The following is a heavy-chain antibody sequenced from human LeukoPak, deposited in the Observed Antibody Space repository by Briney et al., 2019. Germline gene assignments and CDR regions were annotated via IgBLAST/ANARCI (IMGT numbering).Heavy chain of an antibody. V-gene: IGHV4-38-2*02. CDR2: IYHSGST. D-gene: IGHD2-21*02. CDR1: GYSISSGYH. J-gene: IGHJ3*02. Sequence: SETLSLTCTVSGYSISSGYHWGWIRQPPGKGLEWIGSIYHSGSTYYNPSLKSRVTISVDTSKNQFSLKLSSVTAADTAVYYCASPSGQVTAFDIWGQGTMVTVSS. CDR3: ASPSGQVTAFDI.